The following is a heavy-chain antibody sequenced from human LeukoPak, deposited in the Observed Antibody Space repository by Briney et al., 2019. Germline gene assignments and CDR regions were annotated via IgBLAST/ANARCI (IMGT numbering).Heavy chain of an antibody. J-gene: IGHJ5*02. Sequence: PSETLSLTCTVSGGSISSSSYYWGWIRQPPGKGLEWIGSIYYSGSTYYNPSPKSRVTISVDTSKNQFSLKLSSVTAADTAVYYCARHPPATVTYNWFDPWGQGTLVTVSS. CDR2: IYYSGST. CDR3: ARHPPATVTYNWFDP. V-gene: IGHV4-39*01. D-gene: IGHD4-17*01. CDR1: GGSISSSSYY.